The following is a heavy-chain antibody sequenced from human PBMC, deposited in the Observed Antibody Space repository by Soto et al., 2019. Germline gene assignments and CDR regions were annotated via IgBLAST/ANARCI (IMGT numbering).Heavy chain of an antibody. CDR2: ISGYNGNT. V-gene: IGHV1-18*01. J-gene: IGHJ6*02. Sequence: QVQLVQSRGEVKKPGASVKVSCKTSGYSFTTYGISWVRQAPGQGLEWMGWISGYNGNTNYAQNCQGRVTMTTDTSTSTAYMELRSLRSDDTAVYYCAREGPAPYYYYGMDVWGQGSTVTVSS. CDR3: AREGPAPYYYYGMDV. CDR1: GYSFTTYG.